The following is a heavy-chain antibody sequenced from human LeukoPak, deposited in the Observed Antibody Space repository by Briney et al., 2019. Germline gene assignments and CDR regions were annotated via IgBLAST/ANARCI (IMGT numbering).Heavy chain of an antibody. CDR1: GYTFTGYY. V-gene: IGHV1-2*02. CDR3: ARTLSPITGGFDY. CDR2: INPNSGGT. D-gene: IGHD1-20*01. J-gene: IGHJ4*02. Sequence: ASVKVSCKASGYTFTGYYMHWVRQAPGQGLEWMGWINPNSGGTNYAQKFQGRVTMTRDTSISTAYMELSSLRSEDTAVYYCARTLSPITGGFDYWGQGTLVTVSS.